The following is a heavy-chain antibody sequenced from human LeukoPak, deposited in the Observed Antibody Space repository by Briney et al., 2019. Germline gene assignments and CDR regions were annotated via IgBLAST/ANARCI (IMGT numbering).Heavy chain of an antibody. J-gene: IGHJ6*03. D-gene: IGHD3-3*01. CDR1: GGSISSYY. CDR3: ARVYYDFWSGHRTNYYMDV. CDR2: IYYSGST. Sequence: SETLSLTCTVSGGSISSYYWSWIRQPPGKGLEWIGYIYYSGSTNYNPSLKSRVTISVDTSKNQFSLKLSSVTAADTAVYYCARVYYDFWSGHRTNYYMDVWGTGTTVTVSS. V-gene: IGHV4-59*01.